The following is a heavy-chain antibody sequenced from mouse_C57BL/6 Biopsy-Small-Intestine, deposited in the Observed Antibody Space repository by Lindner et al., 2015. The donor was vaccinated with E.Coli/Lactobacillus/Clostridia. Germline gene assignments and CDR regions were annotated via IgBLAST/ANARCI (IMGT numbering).Heavy chain of an antibody. CDR1: GGTFSSYV. D-gene: IGHD1-1*02. CDR2: IIPIFGRA. V-gene: IGHV1-81*01. Sequence: SVKVSCKASGGTFSSYVYSWVRQAPGQGLEWMGGIIPIFGRANYGQKFQGRLTITADESTNTAYMELSSLTSEDTAVYYCAREAGWFGDWSSRSWFDPWGQGTLVTVSS. J-gene: IGHJ4*01. CDR3: AREAGWFGDWSSRSWFDP.